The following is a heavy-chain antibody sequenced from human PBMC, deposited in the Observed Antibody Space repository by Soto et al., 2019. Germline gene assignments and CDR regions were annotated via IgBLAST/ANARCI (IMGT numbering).Heavy chain of an antibody. D-gene: IGHD3-10*01. V-gene: IGHV3-30*18. CDR1: GFTFSSYG. CDR3: AKEGGYYGSGSYSVGENYYGMDV. Sequence: QVQLVESGGGVVQPGRSLRLSCAASGFTFSSYGMHWVRQAPGKGLEWVAVISYDGSNKYYADSVKGRFTISRDNSKNPLYLQMKSLRAEDTAVYYCAKEGGYYGSGSYSVGENYYGMDVWGQGTTVTVSS. J-gene: IGHJ6*02. CDR2: ISYDGSNK.